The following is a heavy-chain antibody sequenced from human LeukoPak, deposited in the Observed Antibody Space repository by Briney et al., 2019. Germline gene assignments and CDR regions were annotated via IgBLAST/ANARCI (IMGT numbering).Heavy chain of an antibody. Sequence: PSETLSLTCTVSGGSISSSSYYWGWIRQTPGKGLEWIGTISHSGTSYYNPSLKSRVIISIDTPNNQFSLNLRSVAAADTALYYCARVVNTVPGMITTTRGRYFDLWGQGALVTVSS. CDR3: ARVVNTVPGMITTTRGRYFDL. CDR1: GGSISSSSYY. J-gene: IGHJ4*02. V-gene: IGHV4-39*07. CDR2: ISHSGTS. D-gene: IGHD3-10*01.